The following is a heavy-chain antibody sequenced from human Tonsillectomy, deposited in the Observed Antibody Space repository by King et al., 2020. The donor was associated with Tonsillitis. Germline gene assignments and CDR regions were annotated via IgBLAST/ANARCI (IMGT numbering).Heavy chain of an antibody. J-gene: IGHJ6*03. D-gene: IGHD3-22*01. V-gene: IGHV3-23*04. CDR1: GFTFSSYA. CDR3: AKPFDSSGYYYYYYMDV. Sequence: VQLVESGGGLVQPGGSLRLSCAGSGFTFSSYAMNWVRQAPGKGLEWVSCISGSGGRTPYADSVKGRVTISRDNSMNTLYLEMNRLRAEDTAGYYVAKPFDSSGYYYYYYMDVWGKGTTVTVSS. CDR2: ISGSGGRT.